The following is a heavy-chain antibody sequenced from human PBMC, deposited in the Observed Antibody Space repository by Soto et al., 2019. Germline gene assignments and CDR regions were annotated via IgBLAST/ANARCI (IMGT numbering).Heavy chain of an antibody. Sequence: ASVKVSCKASGYTFTGYYMHWVRQAPGQGLEWMGWINPNSGGTNYAQKFQGWVTMTRDTSISTAYMELSRLRSDDTAVYYCARTGLRYFDWLSFDYWGQGTLVTVSS. J-gene: IGHJ4*02. V-gene: IGHV1-2*04. D-gene: IGHD3-9*01. CDR2: INPNSGGT. CDR1: GYTFTGYY. CDR3: ARTGLRYFDWLSFDY.